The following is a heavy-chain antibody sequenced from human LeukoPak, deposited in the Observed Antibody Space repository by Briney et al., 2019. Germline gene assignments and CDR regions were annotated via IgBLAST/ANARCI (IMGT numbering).Heavy chain of an antibody. Sequence: SETLSLTCTVSGGSVSSYFWNWIRQTPGKGLEWIGYIYYSGSTYYNPSLKSRVTISVDTSKNQFSLKLSSVTAADTAVYYCARDGGSIPAATAFDYWGQGTLVTVSS. J-gene: IGHJ4*02. CDR1: GGSVSSYF. CDR3: ARDGGSIPAATAFDY. V-gene: IGHV4-59*02. D-gene: IGHD2-2*01. CDR2: IYYSGST.